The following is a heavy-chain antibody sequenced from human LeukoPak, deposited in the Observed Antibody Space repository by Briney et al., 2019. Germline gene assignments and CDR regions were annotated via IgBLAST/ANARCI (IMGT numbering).Heavy chain of an antibody. D-gene: IGHD2-2*01. CDR2: MNPNTGRT. CDR3: AKDYHTMPNAFDI. V-gene: IGHV1-8*01. Sequence: ASVKVSCKASRYTFTSYDINWVREAAGQGLEWMGWMNPNTGRTGFAQKFQGRLTMTRDTSISTAYMELSSLRAEDTAAYYCAKDYHTMPNAFDIWGQGTMVTVSS. CDR1: RYTFTSYD. J-gene: IGHJ3*02.